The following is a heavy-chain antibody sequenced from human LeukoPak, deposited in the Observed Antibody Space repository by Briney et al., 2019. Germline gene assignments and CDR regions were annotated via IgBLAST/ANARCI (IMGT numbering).Heavy chain of an antibody. Sequence: GGSLRLSCAAPGFTFSSYSMNWVRQAPGKGLEWVSSISSSSSYIYYADSVKGRFTISRDNAKNALYLQMSSLRAEDTAVYYCATAKNIVATIHFDYWGQGTLVTVSS. J-gene: IGHJ4*02. CDR2: ISSSSSYI. D-gene: IGHD5-12*01. CDR3: ATAKNIVATIHFDY. CDR1: GFTFSSYS. V-gene: IGHV3-21*01.